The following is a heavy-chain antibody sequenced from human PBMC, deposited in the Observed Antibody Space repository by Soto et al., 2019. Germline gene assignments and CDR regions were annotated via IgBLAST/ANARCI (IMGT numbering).Heavy chain of an antibody. CDR2: ISYDGSNK. CDR1: GFTFSSYA. CDR3: ARGEEGGGIVAFDI. D-gene: IGHD3-16*01. Sequence: QVQLVESGGGVVQPGRSLRLYCAASGFTFSSYAMHWVRQAPGKGLEWVAVISYDGSNKYYADSVKGRFTISRDNSKNTLYLQMNSLRAEDTAVYYCARGEEGGGIVAFDIWGQGTMVTVSS. J-gene: IGHJ3*02. V-gene: IGHV3-30-3*01.